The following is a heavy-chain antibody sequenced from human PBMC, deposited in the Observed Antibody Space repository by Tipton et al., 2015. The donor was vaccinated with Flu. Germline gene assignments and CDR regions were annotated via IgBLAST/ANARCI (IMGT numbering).Heavy chain of an antibody. V-gene: IGHV1-69*01. J-gene: IGHJ3*02. D-gene: IGHD2-2*01. CDR3: ARGLGYCSSTSCHPGTFDI. CDR2: IIPIFGTA. CDR1: GGTFSSYA. Sequence: QSGPEVKKPGSSVKVSCKASGGTFSSYAISWVRQAPGQGLEWMGGIIPIFGTANYAQKFQGRVTITADESTSTAYMELSSLRSEDTAVCYCARGLGYCSSTSCHPGTFDIWGQGTMVTVSS.